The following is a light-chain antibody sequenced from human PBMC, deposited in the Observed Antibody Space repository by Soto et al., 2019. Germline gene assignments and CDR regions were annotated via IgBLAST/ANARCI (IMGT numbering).Light chain of an antibody. CDR1: QKLLYSSNNKDY. CDR3: QQYYSTPRT. J-gene: IGKJ2*01. V-gene: IGKV4-1*01. CDR2: WAS. Sequence: DIVMTESPDSLAVSLGERATINCKSSQKLLYSSNNKDYLAWYQQKPGQPPRLLISWASTRESGVPDRFSGSGSGTDFTLAISNLQAEDVAVYYCQQYYSTPRTFGQGTKVEIK.